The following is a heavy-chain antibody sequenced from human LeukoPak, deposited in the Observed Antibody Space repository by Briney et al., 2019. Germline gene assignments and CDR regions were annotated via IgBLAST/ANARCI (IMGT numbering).Heavy chain of an antibody. D-gene: IGHD6-13*01. V-gene: IGHV3-30*18. J-gene: IGHJ6*03. CDR2: ISYDGSNK. CDR1: GFTFSSYG. Sequence: GGSLRLSCGASGFTFSSYGMHWVRQAPGKGLEWVAVISYDGSNKYYADSVKGRFTISRDNSKNTLYLQMNSLRAEDTAVYYCAKDCSRGYSSSWYAPYYYYYYMDVWGKGTTVTVSS. CDR3: AKDCSRGYSSSWYAPYYYYYYMDV.